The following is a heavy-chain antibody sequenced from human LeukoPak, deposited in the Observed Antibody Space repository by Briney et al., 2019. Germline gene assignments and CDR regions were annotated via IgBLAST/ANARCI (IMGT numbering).Heavy chain of an antibody. J-gene: IGHJ3*02. CDR2: ISGTGDNS. D-gene: IGHD6-19*01. Sequence: GGSLRLSCAAPGFAFSSYDMNWVRQAAGKGLEWVSQISGTGDNSDYADSVKGRFTISRDNSKRTLYLQLNNLRVEDTAIYYCAFPAHHWLVRGAFDIWGQGTVVTVS. V-gene: IGHV3-23*01. CDR3: AFPAHHWLVRGAFDI. CDR1: GFAFSSYD.